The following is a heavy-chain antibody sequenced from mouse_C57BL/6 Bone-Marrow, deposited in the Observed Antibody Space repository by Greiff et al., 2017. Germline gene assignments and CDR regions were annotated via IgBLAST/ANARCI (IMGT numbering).Heavy chain of an antibody. CDR1: GYTFTTYS. V-gene: IGHV1-47*01. J-gene: IGHJ4*01. CDR2: FHPNNDDT. CDR3: ATYARDY. Sequence: QVQLQQPGAELVKPGASVKLSCKASGYTFTTYSIEWMKQKHGQSLEWIGNFHPNNDDTKYNEKFKGKATLTVEKSSSTAYMGLSRLTSEDSAGYYCATYARDYWGQGTSVTVSS.